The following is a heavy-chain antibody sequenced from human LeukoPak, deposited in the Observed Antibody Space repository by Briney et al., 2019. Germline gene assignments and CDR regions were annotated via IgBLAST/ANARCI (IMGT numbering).Heavy chain of an antibody. Sequence: KPSETLSLTCAVYGGSLSGYYWSWIRQPPGKGLEWIGEINHSGSTNYNPSLKSRVTISVDTSNNQFSLKLSSVTAADTAVYYCVRGRYSSGWFKDKNWFDPWGQGIPVTVSS. CDR3: VRGRYSSGWFKDKNWFDP. CDR2: INHSGST. J-gene: IGHJ5*02. V-gene: IGHV4-34*01. CDR1: GGSLSGYY. D-gene: IGHD6-19*01.